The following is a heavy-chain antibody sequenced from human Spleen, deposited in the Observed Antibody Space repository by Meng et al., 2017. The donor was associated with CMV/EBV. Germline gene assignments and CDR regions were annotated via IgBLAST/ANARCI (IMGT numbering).Heavy chain of an antibody. Sequence: ASVKVSCKASGYTFTSYYMHWVRQAPGQGLEWMGIINPSGGSTSYAQKFQGRVTMTRDTSTSTVYMELSSLRSEDTAVYYCAREGMYYYGSGSYYTSWFDPWGQGTLVTVSS. CDR2: INPSGGST. CDR1: GYTFTSYY. D-gene: IGHD3-10*01. CDR3: AREGMYYYGSGSYYTSWFDP. V-gene: IGHV1-46*01. J-gene: IGHJ5*02.